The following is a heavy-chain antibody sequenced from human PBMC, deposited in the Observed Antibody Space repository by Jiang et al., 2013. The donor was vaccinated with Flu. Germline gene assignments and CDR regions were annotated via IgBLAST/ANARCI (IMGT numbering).Heavy chain of an antibody. CDR2: ISGSGGST. V-gene: IGHV3-23*01. D-gene: IGHD6-6*01. Sequence: LESGGGLVQPGGSLRLSCAASGFTFSSYAMNWVRQAPGKGLEWVSAISGSGGSTYYADSVKGRFTISRDNSKNTLYLQMNSLRAEDTGVYHCAKGRGGIAARPSDYWGQGTLVTVSS. CDR3: AKGRGGIAARPSDY. J-gene: IGHJ4*02. CDR1: GFTFSSYA.